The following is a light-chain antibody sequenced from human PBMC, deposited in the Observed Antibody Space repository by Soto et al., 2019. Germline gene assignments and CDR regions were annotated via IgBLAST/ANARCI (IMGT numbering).Light chain of an antibody. Sequence: DTQMTQSPSAVSASVGDRITITCRASQGINSWLAWYQQKPGKAPKLLVYTTSSLQTGVPSRFSGSGSGTDFTLTISSLQPEDFATYYCQQANSFPLTFGGGTKVDIK. V-gene: IGKV1-12*01. J-gene: IGKJ4*01. CDR2: TTS. CDR1: QGINSW. CDR3: QQANSFPLT.